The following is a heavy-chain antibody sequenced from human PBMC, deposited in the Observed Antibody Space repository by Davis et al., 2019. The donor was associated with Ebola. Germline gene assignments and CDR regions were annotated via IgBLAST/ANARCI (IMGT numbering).Heavy chain of an antibody. CDR1: GFTFKSYG. CDR2: IRSDGADD. J-gene: IGHJ4*02. V-gene: IGHV3-30*02. D-gene: IGHD3-3*01. Sequence: GESLKISCVASGFTFKSYGMHWVRQAPGKGLEWVATIRSDGADDFYADSVKGRVTISRDNSKNTLYLQMNSLRAEDTAVYYCARAFGFLETFADYWGQGTPVTVSS. CDR3: ARAFGFLETFADY.